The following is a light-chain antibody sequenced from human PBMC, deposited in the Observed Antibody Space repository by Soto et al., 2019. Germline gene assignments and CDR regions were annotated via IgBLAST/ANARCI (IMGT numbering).Light chain of an antibody. CDR1: SSDVGGYNY. J-gene: IGLJ1*01. Sequence: QSALTQPRSVSGSPGQSVTISCTGTSSDVGGYNYVSWYQQHPDKAPQVMIYDVSKRPSGAPDRFSGSKSGNTASLTISGLQAEDEAEYYCCSYAGSYTFVFGTGTKLTVL. CDR3: CSYAGSYTFV. CDR2: DVS. V-gene: IGLV2-11*01.